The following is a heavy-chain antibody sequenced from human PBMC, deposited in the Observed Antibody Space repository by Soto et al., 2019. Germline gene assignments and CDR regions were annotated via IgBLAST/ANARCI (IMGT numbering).Heavy chain of an antibody. J-gene: IGHJ4*02. Sequence: PSETLSLTCAVSGGSISSGGYAWAWIRQPPGKGLEWVGYIYQSGSTYYNPSLKSRVPIAADRSKNQFSLNLASVTAADTAVYYCARSYSGGDAYFDYWGQGTVVTVSS. CDR2: IYQSGST. D-gene: IGHD2-21*02. V-gene: IGHV4-30-2*01. CDR3: ARSYSGGDAYFDY. CDR1: GGSISSGGYA.